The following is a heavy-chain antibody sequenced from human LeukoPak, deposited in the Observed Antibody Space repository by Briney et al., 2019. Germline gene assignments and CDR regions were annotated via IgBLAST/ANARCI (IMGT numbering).Heavy chain of an antibody. V-gene: IGHV4-59*12. D-gene: IGHD1-26*01. CDR3: ARDRELLAPDYYYYMDV. J-gene: IGHJ6*03. CDR1: GGSISSYY. Sequence: SETLSLTCTVSGGSISSYYWSWIRQPPGKGLEWIGYIYYSGSTNYNPSLKSRVTMSVDTSKNQFSLKLSSVTAADTAVYYCARDRELLAPDYYYYMDVWGKGTTVTISS. CDR2: IYYSGST.